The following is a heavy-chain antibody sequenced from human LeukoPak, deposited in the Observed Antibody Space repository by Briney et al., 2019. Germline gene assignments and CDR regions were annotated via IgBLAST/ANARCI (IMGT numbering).Heavy chain of an antibody. V-gene: IGHV1-46*01. CDR2: INPSGGST. CDR1: GYTFTSYY. Sequence: RWASVKVSCKASGYTFTSYYMHWVRQAPGQGLEWMGIINPSGGSTSYAQKSQGRVTVTRDTSTSTVHMELSGLRSEDTAVYYCARDQEGFDYWGQGTLVTVSS. J-gene: IGHJ4*02. CDR3: ARDQEGFDY.